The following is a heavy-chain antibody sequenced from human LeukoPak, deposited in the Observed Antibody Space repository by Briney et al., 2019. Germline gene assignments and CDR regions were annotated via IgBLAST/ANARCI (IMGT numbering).Heavy chain of an antibody. CDR2: ISGSGTYI. D-gene: IGHD4-17*01. CDR3: ARLSGGYGDGGGY. J-gene: IGHJ4*02. CDR1: GFTFSSYS. V-gene: IGHV3-21*01. Sequence: GGSLRLSCAASGFTFSSYSMNWVRQAPGKGLEWVSAISGSGTYIYYADSVKGRFTISRDNAKNSLYLQMNSLRAEDTAVYYCARLSGGYGDGGGYWGQGTLVTVSP.